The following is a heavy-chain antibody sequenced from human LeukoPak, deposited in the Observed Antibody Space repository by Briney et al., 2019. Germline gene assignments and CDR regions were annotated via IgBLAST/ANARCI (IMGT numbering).Heavy chain of an antibody. CDR1: GFTFSAYN. Sequence: GGSLRLSCAASGFTFSAYNMNWVRRTPGKGLEWVSSITTSSSYMFYADSVRGRFTISRDNAKNSLYLQMNSLRAEDTAVYYCARDLYSPVATFDYWGQGTLVTVSS. V-gene: IGHV3-21*01. CDR2: ITTSSSYM. J-gene: IGHJ4*02. D-gene: IGHD5-12*01. CDR3: ARDLYSPVATFDY.